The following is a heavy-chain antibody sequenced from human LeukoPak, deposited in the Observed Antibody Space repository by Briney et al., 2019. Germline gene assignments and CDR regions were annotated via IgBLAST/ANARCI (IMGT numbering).Heavy chain of an antibody. J-gene: IGHJ4*02. CDR2: IYSGGST. D-gene: IGHD2-2*01. V-gene: IGHV3-66*01. CDR3: ARDLNTNYFDY. CDR1: GFTVSSNY. Sequence: GGSLRLSCAASGFTVSSNYMSWVRQAPGKGLEWVSVIYSGGSTYYADSVKGRFTISRDNSKNTLYLQMNSLRAEDTAVYYCARDLNTNYFDYWGQGTLVTVSS.